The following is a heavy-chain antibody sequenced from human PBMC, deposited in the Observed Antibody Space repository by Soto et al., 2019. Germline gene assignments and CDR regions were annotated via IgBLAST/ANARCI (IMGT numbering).Heavy chain of an antibody. CDR1: GGSFSGYY. CDR2: INHSGST. CDR3: ARADYSNWFDP. J-gene: IGHJ5*02. V-gene: IGHV4-34*01. D-gene: IGHD2-21*01. Sequence: NPSETLSLTCAVYGGSFSGYYWSWIRQPPGKGLEWIGEINHSGSTNYNPSLKSRVTISVDTSKNQFSLKLSSVTAADTAVYYCARADYSNWFDPWGQGTLVTVSS.